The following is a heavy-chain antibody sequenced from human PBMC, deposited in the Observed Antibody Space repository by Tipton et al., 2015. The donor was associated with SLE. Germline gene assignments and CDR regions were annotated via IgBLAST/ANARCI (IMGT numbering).Heavy chain of an antibody. D-gene: IGHD6-19*01. CDR1: GFTFSSSW. J-gene: IGHJ5*02. V-gene: IGHV3-7*01. CDR3: ARDGSGWSIT. Sequence: SLRLSCAASGFTFSSSWMSWLRQAPGKGLGWVANIKPDGREIYYVDSVKGRFTISRDNAKTSLYLQMDGLRVGDTAVYYCARDGSGWSITWGQGTLVTVSS. CDR2: IKPDGREI.